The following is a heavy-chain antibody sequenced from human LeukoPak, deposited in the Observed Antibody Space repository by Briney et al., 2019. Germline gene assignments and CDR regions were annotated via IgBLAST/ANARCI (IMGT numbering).Heavy chain of an antibody. J-gene: IGHJ4*02. CDR3: ARVVVRDANNYKDY. Sequence: ASVKASCKASGYTFTGYYMHWVRQAPGQGLEWMGWINPNSGGTNYAQKFQGRVTMTRDTSISTAYLDLSRLRSDDTAVYYCARVVVRDANNYKDYWGQGTLVTVSS. V-gene: IGHV1-2*02. CDR1: GYTFTGYY. CDR2: INPNSGGT. D-gene: IGHD5-24*01.